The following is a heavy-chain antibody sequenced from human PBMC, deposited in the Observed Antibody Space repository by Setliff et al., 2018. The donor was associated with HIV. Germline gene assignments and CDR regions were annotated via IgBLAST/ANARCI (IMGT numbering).Heavy chain of an antibody. V-gene: IGHV4-59*11. CDR2: IHYSGSS. CDR1: GGSITDHY. D-gene: IGHD3-3*01. J-gene: IGHJ6*03. CDR3: ARGLSIFGVATPGFYSFMDV. Sequence: SETLSLTCTVSGGSITDHYWSWIRQPPGKGLEWIGYIHYSGSSNYNPSLKSRVSISVDTSKKQVSLRLNSVTAADTAVYYCARGLSIFGVATPGFYSFMDVWGKGTTVT.